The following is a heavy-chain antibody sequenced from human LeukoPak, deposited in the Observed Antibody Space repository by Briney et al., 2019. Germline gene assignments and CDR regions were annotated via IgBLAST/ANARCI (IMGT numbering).Heavy chain of an antibody. V-gene: IGHV4-39*07. CDR1: GGSISSNSYF. CDR2: IHYSGTT. J-gene: IGHJ4*02. Sequence: SGTLSLTCTVSGGSISSNSYFWGWIRQPPGKGLEWIGAIHYSGTTFHNPSLQSRVTISLDPSKNQFSLKVSSVTAADTAVYYCAGDRGSEYDSWGQGTLVTVSS. D-gene: IGHD3-16*01. CDR3: AGDRGSEYDS.